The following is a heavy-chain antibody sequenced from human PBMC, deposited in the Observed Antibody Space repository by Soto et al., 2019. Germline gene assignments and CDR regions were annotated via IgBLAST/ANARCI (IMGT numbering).Heavy chain of an antibody. CDR2: MNPNSGNT. CDR1: GYTFTSHD. V-gene: IGHV1-8*01. Sequence: QVQLVQSGAEVKKPGASVKVSCKASGYTFTSHDINWVRQATGQGLEWMGWMNPNSGNTGYAQKFRGRVTMTRNTSISTAYMELSSLRSEDTDVYYCARWDYGDYACFDYWGQGTLVTVSS. J-gene: IGHJ4*02. CDR3: ARWDYGDYACFDY. D-gene: IGHD4-17*01.